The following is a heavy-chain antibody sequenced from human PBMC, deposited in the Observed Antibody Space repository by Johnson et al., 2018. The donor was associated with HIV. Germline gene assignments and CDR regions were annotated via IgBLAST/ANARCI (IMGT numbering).Heavy chain of an antibody. CDR3: ALAAIAAAGDAFDI. V-gene: IGHV3-33*01. CDR2: IWYDGSNK. CDR1: GFTFSSYG. D-gene: IGHD6-13*01. J-gene: IGHJ3*02. Sequence: QVQLVESGGGVVQPGRSLRLSCAASGFTFSSYGMHWVRQAPGKGLEWVAVIWYDGSNKYYAESVKGRFTISRDNSKNTLYLQMNSLRAEDTAVCYCALAAIAAAGDAFDIWGQGTMVTVSS.